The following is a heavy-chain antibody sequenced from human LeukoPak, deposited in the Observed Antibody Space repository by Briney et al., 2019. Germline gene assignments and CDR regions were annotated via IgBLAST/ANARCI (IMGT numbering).Heavy chain of an antibody. CDR2: IRYDGSNK. Sequence: GGSLRLSCAASGFTFSSYGMHWVRQAPGKGLEWVAFIRYDGSNKYYADSVKGRFTISRDNAKNSLYLQMNSLRAEDTAVYYCARVDRYYFDYWGQGTLVTVSS. CDR3: ARVDRYYFDY. J-gene: IGHJ4*02. V-gene: IGHV3-30*02. CDR1: GFTFSSYG.